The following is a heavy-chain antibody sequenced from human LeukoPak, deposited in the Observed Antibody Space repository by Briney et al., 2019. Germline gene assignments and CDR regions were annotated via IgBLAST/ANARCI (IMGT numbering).Heavy chain of an antibody. D-gene: IGHD3-22*01. V-gene: IGHV3-23*01. CDR2: TSGSGSLT. Sequence: GGSLRLSCAASGFTFSTYAMSWVRQAPGTGLDWVSSTSGSGSLTYYAGSVKGRFTISRDNSKNTRYLQMNSLRVEDTAVYYCAKDRPNYYDSSGHYYRRDGDYWGQGTLVTVSS. J-gene: IGHJ4*02. CDR3: AKDRPNYYDSSGHYYRRDGDY. CDR1: GFTFSTYA.